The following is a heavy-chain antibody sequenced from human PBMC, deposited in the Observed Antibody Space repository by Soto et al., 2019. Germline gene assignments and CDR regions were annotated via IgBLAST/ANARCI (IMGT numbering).Heavy chain of an antibody. V-gene: IGHV4-59*08. Sequence: QVQLQESGPGLVKPSETLSLTCTVSGGSISGYYWSWIRQPPGKGLEYIAYIYHSGGTNYNPSLKRQITISVDTSKNQFSLKFTSVPAADTAIYYCTRRPRGSYGYSDLWGRGTLVTVSS. CDR2: IYHSGGT. CDR1: GGSISGYY. CDR3: TRRPRGSYGYSDL. J-gene: IGHJ2*01.